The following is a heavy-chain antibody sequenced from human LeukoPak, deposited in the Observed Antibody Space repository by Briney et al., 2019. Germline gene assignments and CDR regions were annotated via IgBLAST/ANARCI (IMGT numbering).Heavy chain of an antibody. D-gene: IGHD6-13*01. CDR3: ARESIAAADFDY. J-gene: IGHJ4*02. CDR1: GFTFSSYA. CDR2: FTYSGVNT. Sequence: GGSLRLSCAASGFTFSSYAMTWVRQAPGKGLEWVSTFTYSGVNTYYADSVRGRFTISRDNSKNTLYLQLNSLRAEDTALHYCARESIAAADFDYWGQGTLVTVSS. V-gene: IGHV3-23*01.